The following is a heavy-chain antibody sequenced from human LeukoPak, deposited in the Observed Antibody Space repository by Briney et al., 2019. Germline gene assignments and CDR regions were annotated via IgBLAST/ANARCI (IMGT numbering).Heavy chain of an antibody. CDR2: ISGSGGST. J-gene: IGHJ4*02. CDR1: GFTFSSYA. V-gene: IGHV3-23*01. D-gene: IGHD3-22*01. Sequence: GGSLRLSCAASGFTFSSYAMSWVRQAPGKGLEWVSAISGSGGSTYYADSVKGRFTISRDNSKSTLYLQMNSLRAEDTAVYYCAKDSERDSSGYYYVPFDYWGQGTLVTVSS. CDR3: AKDSERDSSGYYYVPFDY.